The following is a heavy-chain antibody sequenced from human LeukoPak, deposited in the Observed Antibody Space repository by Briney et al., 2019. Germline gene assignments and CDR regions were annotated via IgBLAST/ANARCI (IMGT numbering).Heavy chain of an antibody. Sequence: ASAKLSCKASGYTFTSYGISWVRQAPGQALEWMGWISANNGDTNYAQKLQGRVTMTTDTSTSTAYMEVRSLRSDDSAVYYCARGTIGYYYYMDVWGNGATVTVSS. J-gene: IGHJ6*03. CDR3: ARGTIGYYYYMDV. CDR2: ISANNGDT. CDR1: GYTFTSYG. V-gene: IGHV1-18*01. D-gene: IGHD1-7*01.